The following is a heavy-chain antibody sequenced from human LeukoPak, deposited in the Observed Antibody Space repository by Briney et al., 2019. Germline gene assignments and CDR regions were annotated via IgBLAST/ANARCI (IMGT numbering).Heavy chain of an antibody. CDR3: ARGVSNILTGYSLDY. Sequence: SETLSLTCAVYGGSFSGYYWSWIRQPPGKGLEWIGEINHSGSTNYNPSLKSRVTISVDTSKNQFSLKLSSVTAADTAVYYCARGVSNILTGYSLDYWGQGTLVTVSS. CDR1: GGSFSGYY. CDR2: INHSGST. J-gene: IGHJ4*02. D-gene: IGHD3-9*01. V-gene: IGHV4-34*01.